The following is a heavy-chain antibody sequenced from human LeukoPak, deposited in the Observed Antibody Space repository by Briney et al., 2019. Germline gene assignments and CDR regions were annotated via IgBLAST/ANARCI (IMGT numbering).Heavy chain of an antibody. D-gene: IGHD3-22*01. CDR3: ARWYYYDSSGSDYYFDY. Sequence: ASVKVSCKASGGTFSSYANSWVRQAPGQGLEWMGRIIPIFGIANYAQKFQGRVTITADKSTSTAYMELSSLRSEDTAVYYCARWYYYDSSGSDYYFDYWGQGTLVTVSS. CDR2: IIPIFGIA. CDR1: GGTFSSYA. J-gene: IGHJ4*02. V-gene: IGHV1-69*04.